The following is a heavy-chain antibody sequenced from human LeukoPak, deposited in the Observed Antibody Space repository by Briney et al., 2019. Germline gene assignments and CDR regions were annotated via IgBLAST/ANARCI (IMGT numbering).Heavy chain of an antibody. CDR3: ARIPTVTFFDY. CDR1: GGSIRSGNYF. Sequence: SETLSLTCTVSGGSIRSGNYFWSWIRQPAGQGLEWIGRIHTSGSPNYNPSLKSRVTISVDTSKNQFSLKLSSVTAADTAVYYCARIPTVTFFDYWGQGTLVTVSS. D-gene: IGHD4-17*01. J-gene: IGHJ4*02. CDR2: IHTSGSP. V-gene: IGHV4-61*02.